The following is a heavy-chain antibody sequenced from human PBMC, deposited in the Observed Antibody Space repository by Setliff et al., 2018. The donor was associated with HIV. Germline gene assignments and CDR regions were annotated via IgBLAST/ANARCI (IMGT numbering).Heavy chain of an antibody. CDR3: AIVVVPAAIFSGLRWFDP. D-gene: IGHD2-2*01. J-gene: IGHJ5*02. CDR1: GGSLSGHY. Sequence: PSETLSLTCAVYGGSLSGHYWTWIRQPPGKGLEWIGEINHSGSTSYSPSLKSRVTISVDTSKNQFSLKVRSVTAVDTAVYYCAIVVVPAAIFSGLRWFDPWGQGTLVTVSS. CDR2: INHSGST. V-gene: IGHV4-34*01.